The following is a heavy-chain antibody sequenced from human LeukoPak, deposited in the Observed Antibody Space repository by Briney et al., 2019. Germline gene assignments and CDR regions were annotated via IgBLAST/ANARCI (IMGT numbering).Heavy chain of an antibody. J-gene: IGHJ4*02. Sequence: SVKVSCKASGGTFSSYAISWVRQAPGQGLEWMGGIIPIFGTANYAQKFQGRVTITADESTSTAYMELSSLRSEDTAVYYCARDSKDVDTAIGRFDYWGQGTLVTVSS. CDR3: ARDSKDVDTAIGRFDY. V-gene: IGHV1-69*13. CDR1: GGTFSSYA. D-gene: IGHD5-18*01. CDR2: IIPIFGTA.